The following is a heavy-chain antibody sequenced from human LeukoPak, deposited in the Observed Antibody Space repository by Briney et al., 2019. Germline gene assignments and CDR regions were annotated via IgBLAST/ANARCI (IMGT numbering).Heavy chain of an antibody. J-gene: IGHJ6*04. CDR2: MNPNSGNT. Sequence: ASVKVSCKASGYTFNNYDINWVRQAPGQGLEWMGWMNPNSGNTGYAQKFQGRFTLTRETFISTAYMELSSLRSDDTAVYYCARGQAFDFWSGDPIPVWGKGTTVTVSS. V-gene: IGHV1-8*01. CDR1: GYTFNNYD. CDR3: ARGQAFDFWSGDPIPV. D-gene: IGHD3-3*01.